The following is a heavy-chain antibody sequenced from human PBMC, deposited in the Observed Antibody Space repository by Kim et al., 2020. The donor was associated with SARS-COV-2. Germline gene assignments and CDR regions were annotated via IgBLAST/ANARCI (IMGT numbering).Heavy chain of an antibody. CDR3: VVGGRMGGPGGY. CDR2: IGTAGDT. D-gene: IGHD1-26*01. Sequence: GGSLRLSCAASGFTFSSYDMHWVRQATGKGLEWVSAIGTAGDTYYPGSVKGRFTISRENAKNSLYLQMNSLRAGDTAVYYCVVGGRMGGPGGYWGQGTLVTVSS. J-gene: IGHJ4*02. CDR1: GFTFSSYD. V-gene: IGHV3-13*01.